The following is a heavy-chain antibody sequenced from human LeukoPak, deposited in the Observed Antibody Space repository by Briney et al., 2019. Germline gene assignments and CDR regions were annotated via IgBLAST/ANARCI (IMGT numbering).Heavy chain of an antibody. D-gene: IGHD3-9*01. CDR3: ARQRGDILTGYYMPRGFDY. CDR2: TSSSGSTI. V-gene: IGHV3-48*03. Sequence: GGSLRLSCAASGFTFSSYEMTWVRQAPGKVLEWVSYTSSSGSTIYYADSVKGRFTISRDNAKNSLYLQMNSLRAEDTAVYYCARQRGDILTGYYMPRGFDYWGQGTLVTVSS. CDR1: GFTFSSYE. J-gene: IGHJ4*02.